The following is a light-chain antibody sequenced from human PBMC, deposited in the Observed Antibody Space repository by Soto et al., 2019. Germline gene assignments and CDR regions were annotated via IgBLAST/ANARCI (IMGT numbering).Light chain of an antibody. CDR3: QQYGSSPRYS. CDR1: QSVDSRY. J-gene: IGKJ2*03. V-gene: IGKV3-20*01. CDR2: AVS. Sequence: DIVLTQSPGTLSLSPGERAPLSCRASQSVDSRYLAWYQQKPGQAPRLVIHAVSRRATGIPDRFSGSGSGTDFTHTISRQEPEDFAEYYCQQYGSSPRYSFGQGTHLEIK.